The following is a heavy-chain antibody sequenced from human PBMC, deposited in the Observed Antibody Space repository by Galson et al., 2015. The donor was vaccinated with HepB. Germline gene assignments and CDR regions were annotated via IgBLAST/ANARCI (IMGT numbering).Heavy chain of an antibody. J-gene: IGHJ4*02. CDR3: ARGGSYYIPTFDY. CDR2: ITITSTTI. Sequence: SLRLSCAVSGFAFDGFSMNWVRLTPGKGLEWISYITITSTTIYYADSVRGRFTVSRDNAKNSLYLQMNSLRVEDTGVYYCARGGSYYIPTFDYWGRGTLVTVSS. D-gene: IGHD1-26*01. CDR1: GFAFDGFS. V-gene: IGHV3-48*01.